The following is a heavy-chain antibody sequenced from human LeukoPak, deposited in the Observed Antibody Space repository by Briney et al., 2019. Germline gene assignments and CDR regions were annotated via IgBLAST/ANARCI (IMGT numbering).Heavy chain of an antibody. CDR3: ARLYYYDSSGYTGDGVGYYYYMDV. J-gene: IGHJ6*03. Sequence: ASVKVSCKASGGTFSNYAISWVRQAPGQGLEWMGGIIPIFGTANYAQKFRGRVTITADKSTRTAYMELSSLRAEVTAVYYCARLYYYDSSGYTGDGVGYYYYMDVWGKGTTVTISS. V-gene: IGHV1-69*06. CDR1: GGTFSNYA. D-gene: IGHD3-22*01. CDR2: IIPIFGTA.